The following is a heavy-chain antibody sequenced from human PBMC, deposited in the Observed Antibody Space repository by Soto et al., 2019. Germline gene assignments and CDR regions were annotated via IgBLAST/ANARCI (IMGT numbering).Heavy chain of an antibody. J-gene: IGHJ5*02. CDR2: IYYIGST. Sequence: PSETLSLTCTVSGGSISSSSYYWGWIRQPPGKGLEWIGSIYYIGSTYYNPSLKSRVTISVDTSKNQFSLKLSSVTAADTAVYYCARHFPSIAARELRGPSGWSDPGGQRTLVTVAS. V-gene: IGHV4-39*01. D-gene: IGHD6-6*01. CDR1: GGSISSSSYY. CDR3: ARHFPSIAARELRGPSGWSDP.